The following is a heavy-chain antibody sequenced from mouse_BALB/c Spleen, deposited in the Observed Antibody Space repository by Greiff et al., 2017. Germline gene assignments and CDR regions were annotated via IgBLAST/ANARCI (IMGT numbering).Heavy chain of an antibody. CDR1: GYAFTNYL. Sequence: VQLQQSGAELVRPGTSVKVSCKASGYAFTNYLIEWVKQRPGQGLEWIGVINPGSGGTNYNEKFKGKATLTADKSSSTAYMQLSSLTSDDSAVYFCARKGNYYGSRYAMDYWGQGTSVTVSS. J-gene: IGHJ4*01. V-gene: IGHV1-54*01. CDR3: ARKGNYYGSRYAMDY. D-gene: IGHD1-1*01. CDR2: INPGSGGT.